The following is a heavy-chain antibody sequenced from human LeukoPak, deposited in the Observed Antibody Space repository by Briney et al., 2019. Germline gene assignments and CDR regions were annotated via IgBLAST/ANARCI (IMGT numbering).Heavy chain of an antibody. J-gene: IGHJ6*04. CDR3: LAGYDILTGYYDAYYYYGMDV. CDR1: GFTFSSYE. V-gene: IGHV3-48*03. Sequence: GGSLRLSCAASGFTFSSYEMNWVRQAPGKGLEWVSYISSSGSTIYYADSAKGRFTISRDNAKNSLYLQMNSLRAEDTAVYYCLAGYDILTGYYDAYYYYGMDVWGKGTTVTVSS. CDR2: ISSSGSTI. D-gene: IGHD3-9*01.